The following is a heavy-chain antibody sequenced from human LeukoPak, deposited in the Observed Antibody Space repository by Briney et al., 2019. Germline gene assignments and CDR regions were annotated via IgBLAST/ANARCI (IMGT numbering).Heavy chain of an antibody. J-gene: IGHJ3*02. CDR3: ARDTITTPDVIYAFDI. CDR1: GYSINSGYY. D-gene: IGHD5-24*01. Sequence: SETLSLTCAVSGYSINSGYYWGWIRQPLGKGLEWIGSIYHSGSAYYNPSLKSRVTISVDTSKNQFSLNLSSVTAADTAVYYCARDTITTPDVIYAFDIWGQGTMVTVSS. V-gene: IGHV4-38-2*02. CDR2: IYHSGSA.